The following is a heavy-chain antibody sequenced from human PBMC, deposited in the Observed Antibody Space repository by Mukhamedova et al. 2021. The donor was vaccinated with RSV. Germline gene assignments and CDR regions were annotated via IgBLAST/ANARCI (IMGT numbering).Heavy chain of an antibody. CDR3: ARAGPNDCSSTSCYTGLVGYYYYY. D-gene: IGHD2-2*02. CDR2: IYYSGST. J-gene: IGHJ6*03. V-gene: IGHV4-30-4*08. Sequence: SWIRQPPGKGLEWIGYIYYSGSTYYNPSLKSRVTISVDTSKNQFSLKLSSVTAADTAVYYCARAGPNDCSSTSCYTGLVGYYYYY.